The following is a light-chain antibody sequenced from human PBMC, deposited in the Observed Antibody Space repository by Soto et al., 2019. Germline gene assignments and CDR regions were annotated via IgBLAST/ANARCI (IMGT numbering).Light chain of an antibody. CDR3: QQYGSSPFT. CDR1: QSISSY. V-gene: IGKV3-20*01. CDR2: GAS. J-gene: IGKJ3*01. Sequence: EIVLTQSPATLSLSPGERATLSCRASQSISSYLAWYQQKPGQAPRLLIYGASSRATGIPDRVSGSGSGTDFTLTISRLEPEDFAVYYCQQYGSSPFTFSPGTKVDIK.